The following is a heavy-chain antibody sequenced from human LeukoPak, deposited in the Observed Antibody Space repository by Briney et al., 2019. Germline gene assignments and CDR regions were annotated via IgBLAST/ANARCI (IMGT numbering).Heavy chain of an antibody. CDR3: ARIGEKHLVYYFDY. CDR1: GFTFSSYG. J-gene: IGHJ4*02. D-gene: IGHD6-13*01. Sequence: GASVKVSCKASGFTFSSYGFSWVRQAPGQGLEWVGWISAYNGDTKYAQKLQGRISMTTDTSTSTAYMDLRSLRSDDTAVYFCARIGEKHLVYYFDYWGQGTLVTVSS. CDR2: ISAYNGDT. V-gene: IGHV1-18*01.